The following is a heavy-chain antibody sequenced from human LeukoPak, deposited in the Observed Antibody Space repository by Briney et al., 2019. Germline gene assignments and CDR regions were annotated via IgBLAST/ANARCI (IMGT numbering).Heavy chain of an antibody. J-gene: IGHJ3*02. CDR3: AKERDFWSGYDAFDI. Sequence: GGSLRLSCAASGFTFSSYAMSWGCQAPGTGLEWVSAISGSGGSTYYADSEYSRFPISRDNSKNTLYLQMNSLRAEYTAVYYCAKERDFWSGYDAFDIWGQGTMVTVSS. D-gene: IGHD3-3*01. V-gene: IGHV3-23*01. CDR2: ISGSGGST. CDR1: GFTFSSYA.